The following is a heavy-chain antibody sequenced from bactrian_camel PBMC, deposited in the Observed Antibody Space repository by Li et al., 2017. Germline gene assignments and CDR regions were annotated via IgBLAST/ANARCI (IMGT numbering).Heavy chain of an antibody. D-gene: IGHD6*01. CDR1: GDTTEGLC. J-gene: IGHJ4*01. Sequence: VQLVESGGGSVQAGGSLRVSCALSGDTTEGLCMGWFRQAPGKEREGIASISKDDVPTYATSVQGRFRISKDTAKNTLDLQMDSLTPDDTAMYYCAAPLGYGGKCVFSTRLDFNHWGQGTQVTVS. V-gene: IGHV3S68*01. CDR2: ISKDDVP. CDR3: AAPLGYGGKCVFSTRLDFNH.